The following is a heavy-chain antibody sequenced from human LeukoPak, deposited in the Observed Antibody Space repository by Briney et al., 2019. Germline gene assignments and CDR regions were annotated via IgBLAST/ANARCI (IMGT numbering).Heavy chain of an antibody. CDR1: GFTFDDYA. Sequence: GGSLRLSCAASGFTFDDYAMHWVRQAPGKGLEWVPGISWNSGSIGYADSVKGRFTISRDNAKNSLYLQMNSLRAEDTALYYCAKDMRYSSSWYGPVDYGMDVWGQGTTVTVSS. J-gene: IGHJ6*02. V-gene: IGHV3-9*01. CDR3: AKDMRYSSSWYGPVDYGMDV. CDR2: ISWNSGSI. D-gene: IGHD6-13*01.